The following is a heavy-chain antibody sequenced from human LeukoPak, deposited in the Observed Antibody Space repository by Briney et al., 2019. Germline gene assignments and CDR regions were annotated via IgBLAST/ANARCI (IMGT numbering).Heavy chain of an antibody. D-gene: IGHD2-2*01. CDR1: GFTFSSYS. CDR3: ARDSEDQLLPDY. V-gene: IGHV3-21*01. Sequence: PGGSLRLSCAASGFTFSSYSMNWVRQAPGKGLEWVSSISSSSSYIYYADSVKGRFTISRDNAKNSLYLQMKSLRAEDTAVYYCARDSEDQLLPDYWGQGTLVTVSS. J-gene: IGHJ4*02. CDR2: ISSSSSYI.